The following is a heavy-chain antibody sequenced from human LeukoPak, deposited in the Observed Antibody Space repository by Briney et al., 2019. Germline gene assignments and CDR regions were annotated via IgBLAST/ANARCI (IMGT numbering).Heavy chain of an antibody. CDR3: ARDLSDYYGSGSYRPIDAFDI. J-gene: IGHJ3*02. V-gene: IGHV4-34*01. CDR2: INHSGSL. D-gene: IGHD3-10*01. Sequence: PSETLSLTCAVYGGSFSGYYWSWIRPPPGKGLEWIGEINHSGSLNYNPSLKSRVTISIDTSKNQFSLKLSPVTAADTAVYYCARDLSDYYGSGSYRPIDAFDIWGQGTMVTVSS. CDR1: GGSFSGYY.